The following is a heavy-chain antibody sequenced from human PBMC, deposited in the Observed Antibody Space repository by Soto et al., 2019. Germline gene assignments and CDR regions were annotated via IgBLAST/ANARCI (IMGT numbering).Heavy chain of an antibody. J-gene: IGHJ4*02. D-gene: IGHD3-22*01. CDR2: IWYDGSNK. CDR1: GFTFSSYG. CDR3: ARTLYYYDSSGYSFDY. V-gene: IGHV3-33*01. Sequence: PGGSLRLSCAASGFTFSSYGMHWVRQAPGKGLEWVAVIWYDGSNKYYADSVKGRFTISRDNSKNTLYLQMNSLRAEDTAVYYCARTLYYYDSSGYSFDYWGQGTLVTV.